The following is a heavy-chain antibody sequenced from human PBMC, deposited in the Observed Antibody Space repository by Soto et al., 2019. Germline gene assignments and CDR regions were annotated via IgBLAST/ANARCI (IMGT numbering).Heavy chain of an antibody. V-gene: IGHV4-61*08. CDR1: GDSISSGGYS. CDR2: IYYSGTT. D-gene: IGHD5-18*01. J-gene: IGHJ4*01. Sequence: PSETLSLTCAVSGDSISSGGYSWSWIRQPPGKGLEWIGYIYYSGTTNYNPSHKSRVTISVDTSKNQFSLKLSSVTAEDTALYYCARAQPAMAPCYFDYWGQGTLVTVSS. CDR3: ARAQPAMAPCYFDY.